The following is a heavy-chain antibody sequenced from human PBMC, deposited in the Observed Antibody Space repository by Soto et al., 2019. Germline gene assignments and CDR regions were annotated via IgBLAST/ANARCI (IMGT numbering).Heavy chain of an antibody. Sequence: QVQLVQSGAEVKKPGSSVKVSCKASGGTFSSYAISWVRQAPGQGLEWMGGIIPIFGTANYAQKFQCRVTITADESTSTAYMELSSLRSEDTAVDYCASPFPHSSYYYGSGRPGGNEKYYYYGMDVWGQGTTVTVSS. CDR2: IIPIFGTA. V-gene: IGHV1-69*01. J-gene: IGHJ6*02. CDR1: GGTFSSYA. CDR3: ASPFPHSSYYYGSGRPGGNEKYYYYGMDV. D-gene: IGHD3-10*01.